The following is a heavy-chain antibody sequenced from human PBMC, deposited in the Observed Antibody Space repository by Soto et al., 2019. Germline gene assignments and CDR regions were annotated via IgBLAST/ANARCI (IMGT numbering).Heavy chain of an antibody. CDR2: IIPIFGTA. V-gene: IGHV1-69*13. CDR3: ARAIYDILTGRWFDP. J-gene: IGHJ5*02. Sequence: SVKVSCKASGGTFSSYAISWVRQAPGQGLEWMGGIIPIFGTANYAQKFQGRVTITADESTSTAYMELSSLRSEDTAVYYCARAIYDILTGRWFDPWGQGTLVTVSS. D-gene: IGHD3-9*01. CDR1: GGTFSSYA.